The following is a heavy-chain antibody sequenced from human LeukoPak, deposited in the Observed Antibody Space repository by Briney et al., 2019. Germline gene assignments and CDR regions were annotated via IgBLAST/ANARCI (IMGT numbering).Heavy chain of an antibody. D-gene: IGHD5-24*01. Sequence: SETLPLTCAVSGDSISSTSHHWGWIRQSPGKGLEWIGSIYNGRTTYYNPSLNSRVTISVLTSKNQFSLQLNSVTAADTAVYYCARHDGRGGSTMGAFDSWGQGSLVAVSS. CDR1: GDSISSTSHH. CDR2: IYNGRTT. J-gene: IGHJ4*02. CDR3: ARHDGRGGSTMGAFDS. V-gene: IGHV4-39*01.